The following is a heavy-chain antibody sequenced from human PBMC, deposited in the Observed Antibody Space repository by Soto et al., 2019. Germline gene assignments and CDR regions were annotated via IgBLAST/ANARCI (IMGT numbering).Heavy chain of an antibody. J-gene: IGHJ3*02. D-gene: IGHD2-15*01. Sequence: GGSLRLSCAASGFTFSSYGMHWVRQAPGKGLEWVAVIWSDGSNKYYADSVKGRFTISRDNSKNTLYLQMNSLRAEDTAVYYCARQVVVVAASSADAFDIWGQGTMVTVSS. CDR3: ARQVVVVAASSADAFDI. CDR1: GFTFSSYG. V-gene: IGHV3-33*01. CDR2: IWSDGSNK.